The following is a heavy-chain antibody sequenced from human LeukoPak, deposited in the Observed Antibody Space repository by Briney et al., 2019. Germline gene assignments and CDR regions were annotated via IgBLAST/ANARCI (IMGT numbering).Heavy chain of an antibody. CDR3: ARDRPYSSSHRRRNWFDP. CDR2: INPNSGGT. V-gene: IGHV1-2*02. CDR1: GYTFTGYY. Sequence: ASVKVSCKASGYTFTGYYMHWVRQAPGQGLEWMGWINPNSGGTNYAQKFQGRVTMTRDTSISTAYMELSRLRSDDTAVYYCARDRPYSSSHRRRNWFDPWGQGTLVTVSS. J-gene: IGHJ5*02. D-gene: IGHD6-13*01.